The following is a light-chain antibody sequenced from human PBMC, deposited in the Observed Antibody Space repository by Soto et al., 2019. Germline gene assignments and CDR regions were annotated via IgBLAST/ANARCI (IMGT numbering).Light chain of an antibody. V-gene: IGKV3-20*01. CDR3: QQYGNSPYT. CDR2: GAS. CDR1: QSVSSSY. Sequence: EIVLTQSPGTLSLSPGERATLSCRASQSVSSSYLAWYQHKPGQAPRLLIYGASSSATGIPDRFSGSGSGEDFTLNIRRLKPEDFAGYYCQQYGNSPYTFGQGTKQEIK. J-gene: IGKJ2*01.